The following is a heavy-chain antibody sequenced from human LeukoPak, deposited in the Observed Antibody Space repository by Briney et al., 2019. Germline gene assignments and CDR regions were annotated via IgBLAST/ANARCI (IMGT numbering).Heavy chain of an antibody. CDR1: GFTFSSYS. V-gene: IGHV3-48*04. CDR3: ASRDKGYYYGMDV. D-gene: IGHD5-24*01. J-gene: IGHJ6*02. Sequence: GGSLRLSCAASGFTFSSYSMNWVRQAPGKGLEWVSYISSSSSTIYYADSVKGRFTISRDNAKNSLYLQMNSLRAEDTAVYYCASRDKGYYYGMDVWGQGTTVTVSS. CDR2: ISSSSSTI.